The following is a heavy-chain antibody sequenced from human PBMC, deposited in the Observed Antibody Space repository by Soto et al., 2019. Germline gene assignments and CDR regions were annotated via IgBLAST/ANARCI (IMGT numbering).Heavy chain of an antibody. CDR2: ISYDGSNK. J-gene: IGHJ6*03. V-gene: IGHV3-30*18. Sequence: GGSLRLSCAASGFTFSSYGMHWVRQAPGKGLEWVAVISYDGSNKYYADSVKGRFTISRDNSKNTLYLQMNSLRAEDTAVYYCAKDMLAAAEGGYYYYMDVWGKGTTVTVSS. CDR1: GFTFSSYG. CDR3: AKDMLAAAEGGYYYYMDV. D-gene: IGHD6-13*01.